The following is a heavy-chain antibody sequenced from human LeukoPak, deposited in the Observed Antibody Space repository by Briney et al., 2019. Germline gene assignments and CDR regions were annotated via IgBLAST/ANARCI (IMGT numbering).Heavy chain of an antibody. CDR2: ISYSGDT. CDR3: ARARRFVDTAQHFDY. V-gene: IGHV4-59*02. CDR1: GGSVSFYY. D-gene: IGHD5-18*01. Sequence: SETLSLTCTVSGGSVSFYYWSWIRQPPGKGLEWIGYISYSGDTNYNPSLKSRVTMSIDTSKNQFSLKPSSVTAADTAVYYCARARRFVDTAQHFDYWGQGTLVTVYS. J-gene: IGHJ4*02.